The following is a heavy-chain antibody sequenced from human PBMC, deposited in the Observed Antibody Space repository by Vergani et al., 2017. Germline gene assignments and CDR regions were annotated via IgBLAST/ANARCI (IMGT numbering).Heavy chain of an antibody. CDR2: IIPILGTA. D-gene: IGHD4-17*01. J-gene: IGHJ3*02. Sequence: QVQLVQSGAEVKKPGCSVKVSCTASGGTFSSYAISWVRQAPGQGLEWMGGIIPILGTANYAQKFQGRVTITADESTSTAYMELSSLRSEDTALYYCARDRRASTVTTDWGCFDIWGQGTMVTVSS. CDR1: GGTFSSYA. CDR3: ARDRRASTVTTDWGCFDI. V-gene: IGHV1-69*01.